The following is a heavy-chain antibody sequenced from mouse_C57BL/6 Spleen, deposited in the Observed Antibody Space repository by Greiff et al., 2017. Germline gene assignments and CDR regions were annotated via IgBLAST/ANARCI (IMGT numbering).Heavy chain of an antibody. CDR1: GFSLTSHG. Sequence: VKLMESGPGLVAPSQSLSITCTVSGFSLTSHGVSWVRLPPGKGLERLGVVWGDGSTNYPSALISRLGISKGNSKSQVFLKLNSVQADDTATYYCAKGRGYYDYVNWYFEVWGTGTTVTVSS. D-gene: IGHD2-4*01. CDR3: AKGRGYYDYVNWYFEV. J-gene: IGHJ1*03. CDR2: VWGDGST. V-gene: IGHV2-3*01.